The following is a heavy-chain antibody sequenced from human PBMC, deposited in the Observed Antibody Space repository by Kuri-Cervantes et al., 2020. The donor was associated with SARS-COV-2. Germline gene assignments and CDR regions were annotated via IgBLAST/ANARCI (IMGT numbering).Heavy chain of an antibody. CDR3: ARDQERRGYSYGYWISS. CDR2: IIPIFGTT. Sequence: SVKVSCKASGGTFSNYALNWVRQAPGQGLEWMGGIIPIFGTTNYAQRFQGRVTIIADESTSTAYMELGSLRSEDTAVYYCARDQERRGYSYGYWISSWGQGTLVTVSS. CDR1: GGTFSNYA. J-gene: IGHJ4*02. V-gene: IGHV1-69*13. D-gene: IGHD5-18*01.